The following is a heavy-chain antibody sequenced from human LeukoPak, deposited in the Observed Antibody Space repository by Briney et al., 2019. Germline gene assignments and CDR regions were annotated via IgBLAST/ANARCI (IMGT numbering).Heavy chain of an antibody. D-gene: IGHD3-10*01. CDR2: IIYSGST. J-gene: IGHJ4*02. CDR3: ARRSGSGSLNYFDY. CDR1: GGSISSSY. Sequence: SETLSPTCTVYGGSISSSYWSWIRQPPGKGLEWIGYIIYSGSTSSNPSLKSRVTISIDTSKNQFSLKLSSVTAVDTAVYYCARRSGSGSLNYFDYWGQGTLVTVSS. V-gene: IGHV4-59*08.